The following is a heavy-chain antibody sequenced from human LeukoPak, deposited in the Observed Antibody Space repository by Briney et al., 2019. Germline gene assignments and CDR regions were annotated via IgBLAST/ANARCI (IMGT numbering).Heavy chain of an antibody. Sequence: ASVKVSCKASGYTLTGHYLHWVRQAPGQGLEWMGWINPNTGATTYAQRFQGRVTLTRDTSISTAYMDLSRLRPDDTAVYYCASVGVVADYGLDVWGQGTTVTVPS. CDR1: GYTLTGHY. D-gene: IGHD2-15*01. CDR2: INPNTGAT. CDR3: ASVGVVADYGLDV. J-gene: IGHJ6*02. V-gene: IGHV1-2*02.